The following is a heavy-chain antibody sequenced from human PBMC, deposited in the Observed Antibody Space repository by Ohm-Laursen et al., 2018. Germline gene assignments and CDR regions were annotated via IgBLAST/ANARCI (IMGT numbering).Heavy chain of an antibody. V-gene: IGHV3-9*01. Sequence: SLRLSCTASGFTFDDYAMHWVRHAPGKGLEWVSVISWNSGSIGYADSVKGRFTISRDNAKNSLYLQMNSLRAEDTALYYCAKDHHSSGYRADAFDIWGQGTMVTVSS. CDR2: ISWNSGSI. CDR3: AKDHHSSGYRADAFDI. D-gene: IGHD3-22*01. J-gene: IGHJ3*02. CDR1: GFTFDDYA.